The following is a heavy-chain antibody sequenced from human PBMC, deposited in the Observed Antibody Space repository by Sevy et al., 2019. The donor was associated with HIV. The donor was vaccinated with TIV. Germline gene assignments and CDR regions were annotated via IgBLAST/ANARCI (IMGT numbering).Heavy chain of an antibody. Sequence: ASVKVSCKASGYNFGDYYLHWVRQAPGHGLQWMGWINPKTGDATYALKFQGRVTLLRDTSISTAYMELTRLTPGDTALYYCARIPTVTTTSNAHYHFWGQGTLVTVSS. J-gene: IGHJ1*01. CDR3: ARIPTVTTTSNAHYHF. V-gene: IGHV1-2*02. CDR2: INPKTGDA. CDR1: GYNFGDYY. D-gene: IGHD4-17*01.